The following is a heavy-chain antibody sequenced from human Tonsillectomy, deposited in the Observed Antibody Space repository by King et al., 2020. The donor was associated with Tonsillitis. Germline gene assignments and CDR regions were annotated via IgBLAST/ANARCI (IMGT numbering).Heavy chain of an antibody. V-gene: IGHV3-7*01. Sequence: VQLVESGGGLVQPGGSLRVSCAASGFTFSSYCMSWVRQAPGKGREWVANIKKDGSEKYYVDSVKGRFTISRDNAKNSLYLQMNSLRAEDTAVYYCARALFDAFDIWGQGTMVTVSS. CDR3: ARALFDAFDI. J-gene: IGHJ3*02. CDR1: GFTFSSYC. CDR2: IKKDGSEK.